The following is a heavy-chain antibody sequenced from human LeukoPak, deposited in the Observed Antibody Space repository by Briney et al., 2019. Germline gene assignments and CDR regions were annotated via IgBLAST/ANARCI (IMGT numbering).Heavy chain of an antibody. CDR1: GFTFSRHW. CDR2: INHDGRDT. CDR3: IRSNGWPDY. V-gene: IGHV3-74*01. J-gene: IGHJ4*02. Sequence: GGSLRLSCEVSGFTFSRHWMHWVRQAPGKGLVWVSRINHDGRDTIYADSVKGRFIISRDNAKNTVYLQMSSLRVEDTAVYYCIRSNGWPDYWGRGTLVTVSS. D-gene: IGHD6-19*01.